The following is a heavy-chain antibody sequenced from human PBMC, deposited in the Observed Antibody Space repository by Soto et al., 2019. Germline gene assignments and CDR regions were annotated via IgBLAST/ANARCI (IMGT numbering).Heavy chain of an antibody. V-gene: IGHV4-34*01. CDR2: INHSGST. Sequence: QVQLQQWGAGLLKPSETLSLTCAVYGGSFSGYYWSWIRQPPGKGLEWIGEINHSGSTNSNPSLKSRVTISEDTSKNQFSLKLSSVTAADTAVYYCARGTWAAVAARPPFDLWGRGTLVTVSS. CDR1: GGSFSGYY. D-gene: IGHD6-19*01. J-gene: IGHJ2*01. CDR3: ARGTWAAVAARPPFDL.